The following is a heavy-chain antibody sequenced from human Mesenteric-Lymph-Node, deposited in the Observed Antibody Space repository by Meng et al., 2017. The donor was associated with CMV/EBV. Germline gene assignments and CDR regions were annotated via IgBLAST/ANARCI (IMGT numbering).Heavy chain of an antibody. V-gene: IGHV3-7*01. CDR3: ARDGIAVAGGYFDY. CDR2: IKQGGSEK. Sequence: GESLKISCAASGFTFSSYWMSWVRQAPGKGLEWVANIKQGGSEKYYVDSVKGRFTISRDNAKNSLYLQMNSLRAEDTAVYYCARDGIAVAGGYFDYWGQGTLVTVSS. D-gene: IGHD6-19*01. J-gene: IGHJ4*02. CDR1: GFTFSSYW.